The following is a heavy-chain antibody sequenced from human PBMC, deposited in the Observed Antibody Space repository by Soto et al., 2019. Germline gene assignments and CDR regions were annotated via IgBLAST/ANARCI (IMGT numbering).Heavy chain of an antibody. Sequence: PGGSLRLSCAASGFTFSSYAMSWVRQAPGKGLEWVSAISGSGGSTYYADSVKGRFTISRDNSKNTLYLQMNSLRAEDTAVYYCAKVHSVMVATSPLDYWGQGTLVTVSS. J-gene: IGHJ4*02. D-gene: IGHD5-12*01. CDR1: GFTFSSYA. V-gene: IGHV3-23*01. CDR3: AKVHSVMVATSPLDY. CDR2: ISGSGGST.